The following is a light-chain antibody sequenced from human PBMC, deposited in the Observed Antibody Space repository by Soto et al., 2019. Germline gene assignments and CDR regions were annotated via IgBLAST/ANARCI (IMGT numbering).Light chain of an antibody. Sequence: QSVLTQPPSVSPAPGQKVTISCSGSSSNIGYNYVSWYQQLPGTAPKLLIYDNNKRTSGIPDRFSGSKSGTSATLGITGLQTGDEADYYCGTWDSSLSAWGFGGGTKLTVL. CDR2: DNN. V-gene: IGLV1-51*01. CDR3: GTWDSSLSAWG. J-gene: IGLJ2*01. CDR1: SSNIGYNY.